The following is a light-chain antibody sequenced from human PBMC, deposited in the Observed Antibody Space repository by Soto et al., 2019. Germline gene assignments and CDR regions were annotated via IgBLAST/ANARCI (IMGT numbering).Light chain of an antibody. CDR3: QNYNSAPQT. CDR2: SAS. CDR1: QGIRND. J-gene: IGKJ2*01. Sequence: DIQMTQSPSSLSASVGDRVTITCRASQGIRNDLGWYQQKPGKAPKLLIDSASALQSGVPSRFSGSGSGTDFTLTISSLQPEDVATYYCQNYNSAPQTFGQGTKVDIK. V-gene: IGKV1-27*01.